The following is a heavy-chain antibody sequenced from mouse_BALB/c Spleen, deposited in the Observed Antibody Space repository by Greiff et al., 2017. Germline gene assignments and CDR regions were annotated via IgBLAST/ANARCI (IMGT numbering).Heavy chain of an antibody. CDR3: TRLVRRGGYYAMDY. Sequence: VQLQQPGAELVRPGASVKLSCKASGYTFTSYYMYWVKQRPGQGLEWIGEINPSNGGTNFNEKFKSKATLTVDKSSSTAYMQLSSLTSEDSAVYYCTRLVRRGGYYAMDYWGQGTSVTVSS. D-gene: IGHD2-14*01. J-gene: IGHJ4*01. V-gene: IGHV1S81*02. CDR1: GYTFTSYY. CDR2: INPSNGGT.